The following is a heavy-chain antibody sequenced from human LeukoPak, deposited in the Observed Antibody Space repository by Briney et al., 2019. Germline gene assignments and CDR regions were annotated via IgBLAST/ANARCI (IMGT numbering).Heavy chain of an antibody. J-gene: IGHJ4*02. CDR2: ISVNGGYT. Sequence: ASVKVSCKVSGYSFINSGISWVRQAPGQGLEWMGWISVNGGYTNFARSHRDRVTLTTDTSTSTAYLELTDLGSDDTAVYYCAREGGIAAGWETDWGQGTLVTVSS. V-gene: IGHV1-18*01. CDR3: AREGGIAAGWETD. D-gene: IGHD6-13*01. CDR1: GYSFINSG.